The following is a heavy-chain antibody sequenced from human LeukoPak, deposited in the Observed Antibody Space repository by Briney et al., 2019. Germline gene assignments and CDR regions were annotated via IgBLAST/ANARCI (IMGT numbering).Heavy chain of an antibody. CDR1: GFTFNSYA. V-gene: IGHV3-23*01. D-gene: IGHD1-26*01. CDR3: ARPIMGTTGLDY. Sequence: GGSLRLSCAASGFTFNSYAMNWVRQTPGKGLEWVSVISGSGGSTYYADSVKGRFTISRDNSKNTLSLQMNSLKVEDTAVYYCARPIMGTTGLDYWGQGTLVTVSS. J-gene: IGHJ4*02. CDR2: ISGSGGST.